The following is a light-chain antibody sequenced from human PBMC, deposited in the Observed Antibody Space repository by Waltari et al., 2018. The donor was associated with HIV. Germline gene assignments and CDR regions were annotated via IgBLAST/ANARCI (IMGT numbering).Light chain of an antibody. CDR2: AAS. V-gene: IGKV1-9*01. Sequence: DIQLTQSPSFLSASVGDRVPITCRASQDISTYLAWYQKVPGGTPKLLIYAASTLYTGVPSRFSGSGSGTEFTLTISALQSEDFSTYFCQQLYRYPLSFGGGTKV. J-gene: IGKJ4*01. CDR3: QQLYRYPLS. CDR1: QDISTY.